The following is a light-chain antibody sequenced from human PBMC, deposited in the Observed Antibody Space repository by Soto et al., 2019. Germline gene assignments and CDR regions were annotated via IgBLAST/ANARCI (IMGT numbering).Light chain of an antibody. Sequence: EIVLTQSPGTLSLSPGDTATLSCRASQRVSSNNLAWYHQKPGQTPRLLIYGASSRATGIPDRFSGSGSGTDFTLTISRLEPDDFAVYYCQQYDNSITFGQGTRLEIE. CDR1: QRVSSNN. CDR2: GAS. CDR3: QQYDNSIT. V-gene: IGKV3-20*01. J-gene: IGKJ5*01.